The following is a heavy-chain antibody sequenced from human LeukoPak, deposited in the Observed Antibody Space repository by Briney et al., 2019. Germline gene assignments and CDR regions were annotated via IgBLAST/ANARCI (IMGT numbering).Heavy chain of an antibody. Sequence: GGSLRLSCAASGFTVSSNEMSWVRQAPGKGLEWVSSISGGSTYYADSRKGRFTISRDNSKNTLHLQMNSLRAEDTAVYYCARGLGGSEGDAFDIWGQGTMVTVSS. CDR3: ARGLGGSEGDAFDI. D-gene: IGHD1-26*01. V-gene: IGHV3-38-3*01. J-gene: IGHJ3*02. CDR1: GFTVSSNE. CDR2: ISGGST.